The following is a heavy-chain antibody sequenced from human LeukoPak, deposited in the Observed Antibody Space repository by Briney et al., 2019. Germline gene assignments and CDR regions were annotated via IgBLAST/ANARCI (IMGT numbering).Heavy chain of an antibody. J-gene: IGHJ4*02. CDR1: GGTVSSGDYY. CDR2: IYYSGTT. CDR3: ARGRTSMGRGLLISQYYLYY. D-gene: IGHD3-10*01. Sequence: PSQTLSLTCTVSGGTVSSGDYYWSWIRQSPGKGLEWIGYIYYSGTTYYNPSLKSRVTISVDTSKSQFSLKLTSVTAADTAVYYCARGRTSMGRGLLISQYYLYYWGQGTLVTVSS. V-gene: IGHV4-31*03.